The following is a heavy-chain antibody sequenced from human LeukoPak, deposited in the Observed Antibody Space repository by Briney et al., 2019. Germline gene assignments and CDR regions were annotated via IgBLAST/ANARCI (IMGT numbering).Heavy chain of an antibody. V-gene: IGHV1-2*02. J-gene: IGHJ6*03. CDR2: INPNSGGT. CDR3: ARDMSRGQYSSSWYYYYYMDV. Sequence: VASVKVSCKASGYTFTGYYMHWVRQAPGQGLEWMGWINPNSGGTNYAQKFQGRVTMTRDTSISTAYMELSRLRSDDTAVYYCARDMSRGQYSSSWYYYYYMDVWGKGTTVTISS. CDR1: GYTFTGYY. D-gene: IGHD6-13*01.